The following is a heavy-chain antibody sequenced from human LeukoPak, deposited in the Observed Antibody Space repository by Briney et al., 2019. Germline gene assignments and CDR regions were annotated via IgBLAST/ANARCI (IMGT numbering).Heavy chain of an antibody. D-gene: IGHD3-10*01. V-gene: IGHV1-2*06. CDR2: IDPNTGDT. Sequence: WASVKVSCTASGQSLTGYFIHWVRQAPGQGLEWVGRIDPNTGDTIYAQNFQGRVTVTSATSISTAYMELSRLTSDDTAVYFCARLGLHGSGTYYFFDYWGQGTLVTVSS. CDR1: GQSLTGYF. CDR3: ARLGLHGSGTYYFFDY. J-gene: IGHJ4*02.